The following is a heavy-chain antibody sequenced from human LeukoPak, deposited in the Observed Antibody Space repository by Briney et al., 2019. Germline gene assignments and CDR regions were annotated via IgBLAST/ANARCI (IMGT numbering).Heavy chain of an antibody. D-gene: IGHD2-21*02. V-gene: IGHV3-23*01. CDR2: ISGSGGIT. CDR3: AKGPPDCNGGCYSDY. CDR1: GFTFSSYA. Sequence: GGSLRLSCAASGFTFSSYAMSWVRQAPGKGLERVSAISGSGGITYYADSVKGQFTISRDNSKNTLYLQMNSLRAEDTAVYYCAKGPPDCNGGCYSDYWGQGTLVTVSS. J-gene: IGHJ4*02.